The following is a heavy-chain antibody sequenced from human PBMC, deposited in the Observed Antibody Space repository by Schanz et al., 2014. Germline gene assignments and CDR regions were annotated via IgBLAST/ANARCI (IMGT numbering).Heavy chain of an antibody. J-gene: IGHJ4*02. CDR1: GFTFNSYA. CDR2: ITGSGSKT. Sequence: VQLVESGGDLVKPGGSPRLSCAASGFTFNSYAFHWVRQAPGKGLEWVSAITGSGSKTYYADSVKGRFTIARDNSKNTLYLQMNSLRAEDTAVYYCAKDQGSYGSGSYSYFDYWGQGTLATVSS. D-gene: IGHD3-10*01. CDR3: AKDQGSYGSGSYSYFDY. V-gene: IGHV3-23*04.